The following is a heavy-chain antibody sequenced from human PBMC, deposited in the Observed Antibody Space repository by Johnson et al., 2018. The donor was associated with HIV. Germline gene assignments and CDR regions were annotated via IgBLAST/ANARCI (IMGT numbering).Heavy chain of an antibody. CDR1: GFTFTNYG. Sequence: QMLLVESGGGVVQPGRSLRLSCAASGFTFTNYGMHWVRQAPGKGLAWVAVISYDGSNEHYTASVGGRFTISRHNSKNTLHLQMNSLRAEDTAVYYCAKEPAVGYSGSFSGGFDIWGQGTMVTVSS. CDR2: ISYDGSNE. J-gene: IGHJ3*02. V-gene: IGHV3-30*18. CDR3: AKEPAVGYSGSFSGGFDI. D-gene: IGHD1-26*01.